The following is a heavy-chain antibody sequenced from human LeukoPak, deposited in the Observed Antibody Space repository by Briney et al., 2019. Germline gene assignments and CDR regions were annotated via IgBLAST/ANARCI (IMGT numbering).Heavy chain of an antibody. V-gene: IGHV4-59*08. CDR3: AADSSGYPGGYYYGMDV. CDR1: GGSISSYY. D-gene: IGHD3-22*01. J-gene: IGHJ6*02. Sequence: SETLSLTCTVSGGSISSYYWSWIRQPPGKGLEWIGYIYYSGSTNYNPSLKSRVTTSVDTSKNQFSLKLSSVTAADTAVYYCAADSSGYPGGYYYGMDVWGQGTTVTVSS. CDR2: IYYSGST.